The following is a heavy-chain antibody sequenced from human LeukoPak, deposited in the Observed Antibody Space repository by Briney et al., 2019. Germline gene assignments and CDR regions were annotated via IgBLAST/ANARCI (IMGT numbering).Heavy chain of an antibody. D-gene: IGHD6-19*01. CDR3: AREREVAGDNFDY. CDR2: IYHSGSP. J-gene: IGHJ4*02. Sequence: SGTLSLTCAVSGGSISSNNWWGWVRQPPGQGLEWIGEIYHSGSPNYNPSLKSRVTISVDKSRNHFSLNLSSVTAADTAVYYCAREREVAGDNFDYWGQGTLVTVSS. CDR1: GGSISSNNW. V-gene: IGHV4-4*02.